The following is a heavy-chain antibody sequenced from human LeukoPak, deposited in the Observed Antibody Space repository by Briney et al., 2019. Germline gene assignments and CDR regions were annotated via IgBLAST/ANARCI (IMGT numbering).Heavy chain of an antibody. Sequence: GGSLRLSCAASGFTFSSYAMSWVRQAPGKGLEWVSDISGSGGSTYYADSVKGRFTISRDNSKNTLYQQMNSLRAEDTAVYYCAKGDSTTLLRPYYFDYWGQGTLVTVSS. J-gene: IGHJ4*02. CDR2: ISGSGGST. CDR3: AKGDSTTLLRPYYFDY. V-gene: IGHV3-23*01. D-gene: IGHD3-10*01. CDR1: GFTFSSYA.